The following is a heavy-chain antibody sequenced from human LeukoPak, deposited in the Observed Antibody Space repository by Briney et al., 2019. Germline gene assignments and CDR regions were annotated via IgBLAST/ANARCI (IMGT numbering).Heavy chain of an antibody. D-gene: IGHD5-12*01. Sequence: ASVKVSCKASGYTFTSYGISWVRQAPGQGLESMGWISGYNGNTKYAQKLQGRVTMTTDTSTSTAYMELRSLRSDDTAVYYCARDEVRGRVATIIVQDWFDPWGQGTLVAVSS. CDR3: ARDEVRGRVATIIVQDWFDP. V-gene: IGHV1-18*04. CDR1: GYTFTSYG. CDR2: ISGYNGNT. J-gene: IGHJ5*02.